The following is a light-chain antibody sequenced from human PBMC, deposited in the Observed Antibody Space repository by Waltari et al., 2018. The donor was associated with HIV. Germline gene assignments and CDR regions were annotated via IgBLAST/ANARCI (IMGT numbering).Light chain of an antibody. Sequence: QSALIQLASVSGSPGQSVTIPCTGTTSDFNDNKYVSWYQQHPGSAPKLIIFEVSYRPSGVSDRFSCSKSGSTASLTISGLQTEDEADYYCSSYKTRNSVVFGGGTELTV. CDR3: SSYKTRNSVV. CDR2: EVS. CDR1: TSDFNDNKY. V-gene: IGLV2-14*01. J-gene: IGLJ2*01.